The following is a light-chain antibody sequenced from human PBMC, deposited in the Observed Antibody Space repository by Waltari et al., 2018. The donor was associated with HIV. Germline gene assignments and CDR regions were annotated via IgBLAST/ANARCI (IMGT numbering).Light chain of an antibody. CDR1: QGIKSA. Sequence: AIQLTQSPSSLSVSITDSVTITCRASQGIKSALAWYQQKPGQPTKLLIYAASRLQSGVPSRFTGSGSGTDFTLTISSLQPEDFATYYCQQFNSYPWTFGQGTKVEVK. CDR2: AAS. V-gene: IGKV1-13*02. J-gene: IGKJ1*01. CDR3: QQFNSYPWT.